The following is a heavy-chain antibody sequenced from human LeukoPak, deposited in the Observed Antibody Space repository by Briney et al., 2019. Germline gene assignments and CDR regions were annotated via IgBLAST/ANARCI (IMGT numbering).Heavy chain of an antibody. Sequence: SETLSLTYAVYGGSFSGYYWSWIRQPPGKGLEWIGEINHSGSTNYNPSLKSRVTISVGTSKNQFSLKLSSVTAADTAVYYCARGPYYYGSGTIDYWGQGTLVTVSS. CDR1: GGSFSGYY. J-gene: IGHJ4*02. V-gene: IGHV4-34*01. CDR2: INHSGST. CDR3: ARGPYYYGSGTIDY. D-gene: IGHD3-10*01.